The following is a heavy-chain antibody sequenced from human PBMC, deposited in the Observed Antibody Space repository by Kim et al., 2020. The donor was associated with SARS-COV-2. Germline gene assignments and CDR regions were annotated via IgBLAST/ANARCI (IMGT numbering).Heavy chain of an antibody. CDR2: ISAYNGNT. Sequence: ASVKVSCKASGYTFTNYGISWVRQAPGQGLEWMGWISAYNGNTNYAQKLQGRVTMTTDTSTSTAYMELRSLRSDDTAVYYCARVSMITFRVVIDNIYGLDVWGQGTTVTVSS. CDR3: ARVSMITFRVVIDNIYGLDV. CDR1: GYTFTNYG. J-gene: IGHJ6*02. D-gene: IGHD3-16*02. V-gene: IGHV1-18*01.